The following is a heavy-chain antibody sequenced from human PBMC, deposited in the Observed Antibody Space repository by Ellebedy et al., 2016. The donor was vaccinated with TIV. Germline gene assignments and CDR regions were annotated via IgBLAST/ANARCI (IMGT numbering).Heavy chain of an antibody. Sequence: PGGSLRLSCAASGFTFSSYWMTWVRQAPGKGLEWVANIKQDGSEKYYVDSVKGRFTISRDNAKNSLYLQMNSLRAEDTAVYYCARLKTLVSPFYAMDVWGQGTAVTVSS. CDR3: ARLKTLVSPFYAMDV. CDR2: IKQDGSEK. CDR1: GFTFSSYW. V-gene: IGHV3-7*01. J-gene: IGHJ6*02.